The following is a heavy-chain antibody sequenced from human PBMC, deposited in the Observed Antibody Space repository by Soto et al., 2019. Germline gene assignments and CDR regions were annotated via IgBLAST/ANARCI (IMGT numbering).Heavy chain of an antibody. CDR2: IHSDDST. Sequence: GGSLRLSCAASGFIVSTNYMTWVRQAPGRGLEWVSVIHSDDSTYYADSVKGRFTISRDNSKNTLFLQLNSLRAEDTAVYYCAREAGSSRYYYGLDVWGQGTTVTVS. J-gene: IGHJ6*02. V-gene: IGHV3-53*01. CDR3: AREAGSSRYYYGLDV. CDR1: GFIVSTNY. D-gene: IGHD6-6*01.